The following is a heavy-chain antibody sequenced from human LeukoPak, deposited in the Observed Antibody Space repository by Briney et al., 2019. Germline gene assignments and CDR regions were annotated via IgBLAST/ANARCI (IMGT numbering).Heavy chain of an antibody. V-gene: IGHV3-20*04. D-gene: IGHD4-11*01. CDR1: GFTFDDYG. Sequence: GGSLRLSCAASGFTFDDYGMSWVRQAPGKGLEWVSGINWNGGSTGYVDSVNGRFTISRDKAKNSLYLQMNSLRAEDTALYYCAREERWGLDYSIRGGFDYWGQGTLVTVSS. J-gene: IGHJ4*02. CDR2: INWNGGST. CDR3: AREERWGLDYSIRGGFDY.